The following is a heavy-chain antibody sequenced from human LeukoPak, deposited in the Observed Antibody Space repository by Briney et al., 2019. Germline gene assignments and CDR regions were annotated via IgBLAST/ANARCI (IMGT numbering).Heavy chain of an antibody. CDR2: IYTSGST. CDR1: GGSISSGSYY. D-gene: IGHD6-13*01. Sequence: SQTLSLTCTVSGGSISSGSYYWSWIRQPAGKGLEWIGRIYTSGSTNYNPSLKSRVTISVDTSKNQFSLKLSSVTAVDTAVYYCARDPIHPIAAAGKGYWGQGTLVTVSS. CDR3: ARDPIHPIAAAGKGY. J-gene: IGHJ4*02. V-gene: IGHV4-61*02.